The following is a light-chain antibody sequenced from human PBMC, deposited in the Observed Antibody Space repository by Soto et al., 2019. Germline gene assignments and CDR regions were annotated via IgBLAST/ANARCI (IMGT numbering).Light chain of an antibody. CDR1: SSNTGSNY. Sequence: VLRRPPSGSRAPGRRVPIPCSESSSNTGSNYVSWYQQLPGTAPKLLIYENNKRPSGIPDRFSGSKSGTSATLDITGLQTGDEADYYCGTWDSTDYVFGTGTKVTVL. CDR2: ENN. J-gene: IGLJ1*01. CDR3: GTWDSTDYV. V-gene: IGLV1-51*02.